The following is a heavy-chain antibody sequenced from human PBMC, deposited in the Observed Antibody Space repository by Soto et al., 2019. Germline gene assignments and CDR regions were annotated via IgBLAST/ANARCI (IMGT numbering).Heavy chain of an antibody. CDR3: ARLVSLLQPIDS. CDR1: GYTFTNYW. D-gene: IGHD1-1*01. J-gene: IGHJ5*01. V-gene: IGHV5-51*01. Sequence: GETLKSSCQTSGYTFTNYWIGWVRQMPGGGLEWLGLIFPRDFDVRYSPSFEGQVTISADRSTATASLQWRSLEASDSALYFCARLVSLLQPIDSWGQGT. CDR2: IFPRDFDV.